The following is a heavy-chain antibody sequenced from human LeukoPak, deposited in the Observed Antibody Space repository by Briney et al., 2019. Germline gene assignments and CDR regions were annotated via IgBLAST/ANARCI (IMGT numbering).Heavy chain of an antibody. D-gene: IGHD5-18*01. CDR3: AKDSQGYSYGYFAFDI. CDR1: GFTFSSYA. Sequence: GGSLRLSCAASGFTFSSYAMSWVRQAPGKGLEWVSAISGSGGSTYHADSVKGRFTISRDNSQNTLYLQMNSLRAEDTAVYYCAKDSQGYSYGYFAFDIWGQGTMVTVSS. CDR2: ISGSGGST. J-gene: IGHJ3*02. V-gene: IGHV3-23*01.